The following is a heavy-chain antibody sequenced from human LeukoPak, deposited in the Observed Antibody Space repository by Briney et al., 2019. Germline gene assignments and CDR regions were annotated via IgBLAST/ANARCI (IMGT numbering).Heavy chain of an antibody. CDR2: IDPNTGDT. CDR1: GQSLTGYF. CDR3: ARLGLHGSGTYYFFDY. V-gene: IGHV1-2*06. D-gene: IGHD3-10*01. J-gene: IGHJ4*02. Sequence: GASVKVSCKASGQSLTGYFIHRVRQAPGQGLEWVGRIDPNTGDTIYAQNFQGRVTVTSATSISTAYMELSRLTSDDTAVYFCARLGLHGSGTYYFFDYWGQGTLVTVSS.